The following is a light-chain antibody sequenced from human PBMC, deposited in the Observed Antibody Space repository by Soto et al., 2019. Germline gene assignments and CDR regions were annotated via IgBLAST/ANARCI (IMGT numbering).Light chain of an antibody. CDR2: DVR. V-gene: IGLV2-11*01. CDR3: CSYAGDYTWV. CDR1: SSDVGGHDH. J-gene: IGLJ3*02. Sequence: QSALTQPLSVSGSPGQSVTICCTGTSSDVGGHDHVSWSQHHPGKAPKGLIYDVRKRPSGVPDRFSGSKSGNTASLTISGLQADDEADYYCCSYAGDYTWVFGGGTKLTVL.